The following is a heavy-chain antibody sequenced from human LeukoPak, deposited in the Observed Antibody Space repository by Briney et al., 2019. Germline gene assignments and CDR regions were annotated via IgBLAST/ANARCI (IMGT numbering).Heavy chain of an antibody. CDR2: ISAYNGNT. CDR1: GYTFTSYG. J-gene: IGHJ6*02. Sequence: GASVKVSCKASGYTFTSYGISWVRHAPGQGLEWMGWISAYNGNTNYAQKLQGRVTMTTDTSTSTAYMELRSLRSDDTAVYYCARGDGDLYYYYGMDVWGQGTTVTVSS. D-gene: IGHD4-17*01. V-gene: IGHV1-18*01. CDR3: ARGDGDLYYYYGMDV.